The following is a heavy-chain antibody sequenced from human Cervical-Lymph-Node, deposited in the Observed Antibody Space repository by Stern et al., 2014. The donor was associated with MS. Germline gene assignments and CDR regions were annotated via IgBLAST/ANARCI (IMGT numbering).Heavy chain of an antibody. V-gene: IGHV3-33*01. J-gene: IGHJ4*02. CDR3: ARGSHDFWSGYIDY. Sequence: VQLVESGGGVVQPGRSLRLSCAASGFTFSSYGMHWVRQAPGKGLEWVAVIWYDGSNKYYADSVKGRFTISRDNSKNTLYLQMNSLRAEDTAVYYCARGSHDFWSGYIDYWGQGTLVTVSS. D-gene: IGHD3-3*01. CDR2: IWYDGSNK. CDR1: GFTFSSYG.